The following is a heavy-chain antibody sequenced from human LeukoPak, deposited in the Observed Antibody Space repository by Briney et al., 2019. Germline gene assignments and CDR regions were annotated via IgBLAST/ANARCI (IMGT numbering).Heavy chain of an antibody. Sequence: GASVKVSCKXSGYTFTSHDINWVRQATGQGLEGMGWMNPNSGNTGYAQKFQGRVTITRNTSISTAYMELSSLRSEDTAVYYCARARIGRVESYVRPFDYWGQGTLVTVSS. CDR2: MNPNSGNT. D-gene: IGHD3-10*02. J-gene: IGHJ4*02. V-gene: IGHV1-8*03. CDR1: GYTFTSHD. CDR3: ARARIGRVESYVRPFDY.